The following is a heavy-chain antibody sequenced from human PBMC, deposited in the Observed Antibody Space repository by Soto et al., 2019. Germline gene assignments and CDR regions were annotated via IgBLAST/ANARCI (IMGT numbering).Heavy chain of an antibody. J-gene: IGHJ6*02. CDR1: GFTFDNYA. CDR2: ITGSGENT. V-gene: IGHV3-23*01. D-gene: IGHD1-26*01. Sequence: GGSLRLSCAASGFTFDNYAINWVRQAPGKGLEWVSGITGSGENTYYADSVKGRFTISRDNSKNTLYVQLNSLRVEDTAMYYCAKVSLGATTITDFYYYGMDVWGQGTMVTVSS. CDR3: AKVSLGATTITDFYYYGMDV.